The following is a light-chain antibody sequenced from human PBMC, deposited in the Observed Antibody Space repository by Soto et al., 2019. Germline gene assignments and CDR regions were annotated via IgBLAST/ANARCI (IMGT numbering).Light chain of an antibody. J-gene: IGLJ3*02. CDR3: LLSYSARWV. CDR1: TGAVTSGHY. Sequence: QTVVTQEPSLTVSPGGTVTLTCGSSTGAVTSGHYPYWFQQKPGQAPRTLIYDTSNKHSWTPARFSGSLLGGKAALTLSGXXXXDEAEYYCLLSYSARWVFGGGTKVTVL. CDR2: DTS. V-gene: IGLV7-46*01.